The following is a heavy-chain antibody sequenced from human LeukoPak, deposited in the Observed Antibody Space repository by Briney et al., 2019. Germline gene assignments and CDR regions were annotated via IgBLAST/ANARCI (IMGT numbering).Heavy chain of an antibody. CDR2: IYYSGST. CDR3: ARHPLFHYYYMDV. CDR1: GGSISSSSYY. V-gene: IGHV4-39*01. D-gene: IGHD2/OR15-2a*01. J-gene: IGHJ6*03. Sequence: SETLSLTRTVSGGSISSSSYYWGWIRQPPGKGLEWIGSIYYSGSTYYNPSLKSRVTISLDTSKNQFSLKLSSVTAADTAVYYCARHPLFHYYYMDVWGKGTTVTVSS.